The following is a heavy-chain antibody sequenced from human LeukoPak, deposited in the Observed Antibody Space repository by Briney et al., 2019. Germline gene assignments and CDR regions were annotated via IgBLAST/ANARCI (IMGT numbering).Heavy chain of an antibody. CDR2: IYYSGST. CDR3: ARDYYDILTGYSNWFDP. Sequence: SETLSLTCTVSGGSIRSYYWSWIRQPPGKGLEWIGYIYYSGSTNYNPSLKSRVTISVDTSKSQFSLKLSSVTAADTAVYYCARDYYDILTGYSNWFDPWGQGTLVTVSS. J-gene: IGHJ5*02. V-gene: IGHV4-59*01. CDR1: GGSIRSYY. D-gene: IGHD3-9*01.